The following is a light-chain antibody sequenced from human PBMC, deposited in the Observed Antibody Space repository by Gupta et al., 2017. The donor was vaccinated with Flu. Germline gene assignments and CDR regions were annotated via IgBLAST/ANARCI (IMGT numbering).Light chain of an antibody. J-gene: IGKJ1*01. V-gene: IGKV3-20*01. CDR1: QSVTSDH. CDR3: QQYGNSPWT. CDR2: GAS. Sequence: VLTQSPGTLSLSPGERATLSCRASQSVTSDHLAWYQQKPGQAPRLLIYGASRKAPDSPDRFSGSGSGTEFTLNISRVEPEDFAVYFCQQYGNSPWTFGQGTKVDFK.